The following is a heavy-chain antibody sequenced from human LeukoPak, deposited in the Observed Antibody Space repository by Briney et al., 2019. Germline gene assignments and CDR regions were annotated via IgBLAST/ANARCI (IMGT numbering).Heavy chain of an antibody. D-gene: IGHD2-2*01. CDR3: ARRLTQYDCFDP. CDR2: TYYRSTWYN. CDR1: GDIVSSNSVT. Sequence: QTLSLTCAISGDIVSSNSVTWNWIRQSPSRGLEWLGRTYYRSTWYNDYAVSVRGRITVNPDTSKNQFSLHLNSVTPEDTAVYYCARRLTQYDCFDPWGQGILVTVSS. V-gene: IGHV6-1*01. J-gene: IGHJ5*02.